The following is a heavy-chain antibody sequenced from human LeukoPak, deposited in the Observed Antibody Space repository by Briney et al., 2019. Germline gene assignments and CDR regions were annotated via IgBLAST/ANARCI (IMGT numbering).Heavy chain of an antibody. CDR1: GYSFTSYW. D-gene: IGHD3-22*01. Sequence: GESLRISCKGSGYSFTSYWISWVRQMPGKGLEWMGRIDPSDSYTNYSPSFQGHVTISADKSISTAYLQWSSLKASDTAMYYCARLRALSYYDSSGDLYYFEYWGQGTLVTVSS. CDR3: ARLRALSYYDSSGDLYYFEY. CDR2: IDPSDSYT. J-gene: IGHJ4*02. V-gene: IGHV5-10-1*01.